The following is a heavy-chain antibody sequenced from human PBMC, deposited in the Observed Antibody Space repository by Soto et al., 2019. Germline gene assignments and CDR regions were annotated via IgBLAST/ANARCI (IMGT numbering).Heavy chain of an antibody. V-gene: IGHV4-59*01. J-gene: IGHJ4*02. D-gene: IGHD4-17*01. CDR1: GGSISSYY. CDR2: IYNSGSP. CDR3: ARHRPHYGDYPDY. Sequence: SETLSLTCTVSGGSISSYYWSWIRQPPGRGLEWIGHIYNSGSPNYNPSLKSRVTISLDTSKNQFSLKLSSVTAADTAVYYCARHRPHYGDYPDYWGQGTLVTVSS.